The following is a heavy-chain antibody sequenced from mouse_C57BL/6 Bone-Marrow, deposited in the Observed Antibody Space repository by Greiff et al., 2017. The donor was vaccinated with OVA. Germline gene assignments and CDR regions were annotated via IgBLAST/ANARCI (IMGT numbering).Heavy chain of an antibody. D-gene: IGHD1-1*01. CDR3: SSRYYGSSYWYFDV. CDR2: IYPGSGST. V-gene: IGHV1-55*01. CDR1: GYTFTSYW. J-gene: IGHJ1*03. Sequence: VQLHQPGAELVKPGASVKMSCKASGYTFTSYWITWVKQRPGQGLEWIGDIYPGSGSTNYNEKFKSKATLTVDTSSSTAYMQLSSLTSEDAAVYYCSSRYYGSSYWYFDVWGTGTTVTVSS.